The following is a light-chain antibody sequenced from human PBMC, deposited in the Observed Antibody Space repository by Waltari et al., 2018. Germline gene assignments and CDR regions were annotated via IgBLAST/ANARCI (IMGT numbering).Light chain of an antibody. Sequence: QLVLTQSPSASASLGASVKLTCTLTSGHRSNVIAWLQEQPGKGPRYLMTVNSDGSHSKGDEIPDRFAGSSAGAERYRTISSLQAEDEADYYCQTGGHGTWVFGGGTKLTVL. CDR1: SGHRSNV. CDR2: VNSDGSH. V-gene: IGLV4-69*01. CDR3: QTGGHGTWV. J-gene: IGLJ3*02.